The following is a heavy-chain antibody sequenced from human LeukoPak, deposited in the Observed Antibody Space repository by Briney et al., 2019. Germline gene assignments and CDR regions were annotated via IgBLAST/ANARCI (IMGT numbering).Heavy chain of an antibody. J-gene: IGHJ6*04. Sequence: SETLSLTCTVPGGSISSYYWSWIRQPAGKGLEWIGRIYTSGSTNYNPSLKSRVTMSVDTSKNQFSLKLSSVSAGETAAYYCARGLTQAKLQMDVRAEGTTVTVSS. D-gene: IGHD3-9*01. CDR1: GGSISSYY. V-gene: IGHV4-4*07. CDR2: IYTSGST. CDR3: ARGLTQAKLQMDV.